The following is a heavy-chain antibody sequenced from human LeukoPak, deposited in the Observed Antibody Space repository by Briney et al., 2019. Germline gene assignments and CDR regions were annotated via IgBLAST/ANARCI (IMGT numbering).Heavy chain of an antibody. V-gene: IGHV4-39*07. J-gene: IGHJ4*02. D-gene: IGHD3-10*01. CDR1: GGSISSSSYY. Sequence: SETLSLTCTVSGGSISSSSYYWGWIRQPPGKGLEWIGSIYHSGSTYYNPSLKSRVTMSVDTSKNQFSLKLSSVTAADTAIYYCARRTYGSNFDYWGQGTLVTVSS. CDR2: IYHSGST. CDR3: ARRTYGSNFDY.